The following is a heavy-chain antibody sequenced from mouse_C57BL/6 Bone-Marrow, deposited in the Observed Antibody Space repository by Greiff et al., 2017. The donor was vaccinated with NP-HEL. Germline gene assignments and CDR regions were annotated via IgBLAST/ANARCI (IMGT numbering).Heavy chain of an antibody. D-gene: IGHD6-2*01. CDR2: IDPENGDT. V-gene: IGHV14-4*01. CDR1: GFNIKDDY. Sequence: EVQLQQPGAELVRPGASVKLSCTASGFNIKDDYMHWVKQRPEQGLEWIGWIDPENGDTEYASKFQGKATITADTSSNTAYLQLRSLTSEDTPVFDCSTFVSYAMDDGYRGTSVTVTA. J-gene: IGHJ4*01. CDR3: STFVSYAMDD.